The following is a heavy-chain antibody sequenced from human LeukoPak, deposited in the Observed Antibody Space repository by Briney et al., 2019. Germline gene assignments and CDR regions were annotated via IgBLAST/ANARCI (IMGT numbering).Heavy chain of an antibody. D-gene: IGHD3-10*01. CDR2: VSYDGSNK. V-gene: IGHV3-30*03. Sequence: GGSLRLSCAVSGFTFSNYDMHWVRQTPGKGLEWVAVVSYDGSNKYYLQSVKGRFTISRDNSKNMLYLQMNSLRAEDTATYYCASLVLLWFGESSLAAGHVDKDVWGKGTTVTVS. CDR1: GFTFSNYD. CDR3: ASLVLLWFGESSLAAGHVDKDV. J-gene: IGHJ6*03.